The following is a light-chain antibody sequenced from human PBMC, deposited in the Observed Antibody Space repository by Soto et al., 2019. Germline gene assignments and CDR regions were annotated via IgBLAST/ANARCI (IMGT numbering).Light chain of an antibody. J-gene: IGLJ2*01. CDR1: RSNIGTYA. V-gene: IGLV1-44*01. CDR2: RNH. CDR3: AAWDDSLRAEV. Sequence: QSVLTQSPSASATPGQRVTISCSGSRSNIGTYAVNWYQQLPGTAPTLLIFRNHQRPSGVPDRFSGSKSGTSASLAISGPQSEDEADYYCAAWDDSLRAEVFGGGTKLTVL.